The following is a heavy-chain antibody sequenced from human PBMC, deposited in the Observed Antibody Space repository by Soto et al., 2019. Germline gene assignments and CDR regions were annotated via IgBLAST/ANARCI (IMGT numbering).Heavy chain of an antibody. CDR2: ISGSGGST. CDR1: GFTCSSYV. D-gene: IGHD3-22*01. CDR3: AKVRADYYDSSGPIDY. J-gene: IGHJ4*02. Sequence: GGSLRLSCAACGFTCSSYVMSWVRQAPGKGLEWVSAISGSGGSTYYGDSVKGRFTISRDNSKNTLYLQMNSLRAEDTAVYYCAKVRADYYDSSGPIDYWGQGTLVTVSS. V-gene: IGHV3-23*01.